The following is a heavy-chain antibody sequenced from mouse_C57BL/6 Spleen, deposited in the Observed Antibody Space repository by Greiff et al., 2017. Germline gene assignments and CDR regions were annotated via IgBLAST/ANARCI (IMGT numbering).Heavy chain of an antibody. D-gene: IGHD2-4*01. CDR3: GRLYYDYDDWYFDV. CDR1: GFSFNTYA. Sequence: EVHLVESGGGLVQPKGSLKLSCAASGFSFNTYAMNWVRQAPGKGLEWVARIRSKSNNYATYYDDSVKDRFTISRDDSESMLYLQMNNLKTEDTAMYYCGRLYYDYDDWYFDVWGTGTTVTVSS. J-gene: IGHJ1*03. V-gene: IGHV10-1*01. CDR2: IRSKSNNYAT.